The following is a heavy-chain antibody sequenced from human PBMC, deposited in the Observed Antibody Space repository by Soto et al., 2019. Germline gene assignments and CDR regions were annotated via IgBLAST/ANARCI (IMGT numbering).Heavy chain of an antibody. D-gene: IGHD4-4*01. CDR1: GFIFSSYV. CDR2: IVGSGGSV. Sequence: EVQLLESGGGLVQPGGSLRLSCAAFGFIFSSYVMNWVRQAPGKGLEWVASIVGSGGSVYYADSVRGRFTISRDNSKNTLYLQMSSLRAEDTAVYYCAKSYSNYVWGLIDYWGQGTLVTVSS. V-gene: IGHV3-23*01. J-gene: IGHJ4*02. CDR3: AKSYSNYVWGLIDY.